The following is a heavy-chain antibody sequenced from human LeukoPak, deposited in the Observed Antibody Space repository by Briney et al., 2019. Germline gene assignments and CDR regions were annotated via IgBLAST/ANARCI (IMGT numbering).Heavy chain of an antibody. Sequence: GGSLRLSCAASGFTSSSYDMNWVRQAPGKGLEWLSYITTSSGTIYYSDSVKGRFTVSRDNAKNSLYLQMNSLRAEDTAVYYCARPGIAVAGEFFDYWGQGTLVTVS. CDR3: ARPGIAVAGEFFDY. CDR2: ITTSSGTI. D-gene: IGHD6-19*01. V-gene: IGHV3-48*03. CDR1: GFTSSSYD. J-gene: IGHJ4*02.